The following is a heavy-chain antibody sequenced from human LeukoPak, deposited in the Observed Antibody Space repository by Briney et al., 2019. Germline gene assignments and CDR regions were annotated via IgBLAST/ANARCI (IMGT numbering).Heavy chain of an antibody. J-gene: IGHJ4*02. CDR2: IYYSGST. D-gene: IGHD1-26*01. CDR1: GGSISSSSYY. CDR3: ARDREWELQSLRYFDY. V-gene: IGHV4-39*07. Sequence: SETLSLTCTVSGGSISSSSYYWGWIRQPPGKGLEWIGSIYYSGSTYYNPSLKSRVTISVDTSKNQFSLKLSSVTAADTAVYYCARDREWELQSLRYFDYWGQGTLVTVSS.